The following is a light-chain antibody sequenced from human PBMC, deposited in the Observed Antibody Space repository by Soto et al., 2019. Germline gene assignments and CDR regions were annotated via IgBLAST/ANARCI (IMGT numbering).Light chain of an antibody. CDR1: RDVGSD. J-gene: IGKJ1*01. Sequence: QMTQSPSSLSASGGEKIIITCRASRDVGSDLRWYQQKPGQAPKPLIYAASNLYTGVPSRFSGSRSGTEFTLTISSLQPEDFASYYCLQDYGDSWTFGQGTKVEIE. CDR3: LQDYGDSWT. V-gene: IGKV1-6*01. CDR2: AAS.